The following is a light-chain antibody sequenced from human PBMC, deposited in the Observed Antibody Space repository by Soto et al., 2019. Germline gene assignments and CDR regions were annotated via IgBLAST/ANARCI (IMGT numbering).Light chain of an antibody. Sequence: DIQMTQSPSPLSASVGDRVDITCRTSQSVSSYLNWYQAKPGKAPKLLIYETSNFESGVPSRFSGSGSGIDFTLTISRLQPEVSATYYGQPSYSTPPFTFGPGTRVDI. J-gene: IGKJ3*01. CDR3: QPSYSTPPFT. V-gene: IGKV1-39*01. CDR2: ETS. CDR1: QSVSSY.